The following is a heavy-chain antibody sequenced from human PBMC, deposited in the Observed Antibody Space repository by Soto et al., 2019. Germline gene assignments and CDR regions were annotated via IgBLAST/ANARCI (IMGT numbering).Heavy chain of an antibody. D-gene: IGHD1-26*01. CDR2: IKSKTDGGTT. CDR3: TASGVGATPHDAFDI. Sequence: MHLQESGPGLVKPSETLSLTCTVSGGSISGYYWSWVRQPAGKGLEWVGRIKSKTDGGTTDYAAPVKGRFTISRDDSKNTLYLQMNSLKTEDTAVYYCTASGVGATPHDAFDIWGQGTMVTVSS. J-gene: IGHJ3*02. V-gene: IGHV3-15*01. CDR1: GGSISGYY.